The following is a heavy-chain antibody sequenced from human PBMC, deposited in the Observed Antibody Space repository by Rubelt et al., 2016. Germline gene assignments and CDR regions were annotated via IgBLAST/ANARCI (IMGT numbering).Heavy chain of an antibody. CDR1: GFTFSDYY. CDR2: ISDTGTTI. Sequence: VQLLESGGGLVQPGGSLRLSCAASGFTFSDYYMSWIRQRPGKGLEWVSYISDTGTTIYYADSVKGRFTISRANVKNSLYLRWNAMRAEDTAVYYGTGRGVYSGHANAWGQGTLVTVSS. V-gene: IGHV3-11*01. D-gene: IGHD5-12*01. J-gene: IGHJ5*02. CDR3: TGRGVYSGHANA.